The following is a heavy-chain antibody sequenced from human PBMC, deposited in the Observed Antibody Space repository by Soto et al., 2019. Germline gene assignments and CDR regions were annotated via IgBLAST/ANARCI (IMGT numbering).Heavy chain of an antibody. V-gene: IGHV1-69*13. CDR2: IIPIFGTA. D-gene: IGHD2-15*01. Sequence: GASVKVSCKASGGTFSSYAISWVRQAPGHGLEWMGGIIPIFGTANYAQKFQGRVTITADESTSTAYMELSSLRSEDTAVYYCARSPPGQLGYCSGGSCRSPRIGFDYWGQGTLVTVSS. CDR1: GGTFSSYA. J-gene: IGHJ4*02. CDR3: ARSPPGQLGYCSGGSCRSPRIGFDY.